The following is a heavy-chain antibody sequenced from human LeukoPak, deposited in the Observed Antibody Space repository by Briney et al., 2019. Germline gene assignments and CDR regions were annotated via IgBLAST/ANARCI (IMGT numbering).Heavy chain of an antibody. CDR3: ARGRSGYEAFDY. V-gene: IGHV1-69*01. J-gene: IGHJ4*02. CDR2: IIPIFGTA. D-gene: IGHD5-12*01. CDR1: GGTFSSYA. Sequence: SVKASCKASGGTFSSYAISWVRQAPGQGLEWMGGIIPIFGTANYAQKFQGRVTITADESTSTAYMELSSLRSEDTAVYYCARGRSGYEAFDYWGQGTLVTVSS.